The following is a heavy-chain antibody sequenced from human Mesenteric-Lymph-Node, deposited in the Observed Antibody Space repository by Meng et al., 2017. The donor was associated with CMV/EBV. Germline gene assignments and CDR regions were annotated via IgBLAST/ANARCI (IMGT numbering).Heavy chain of an antibody. V-gene: IGHV1-2*02. J-gene: IGHJ4*02. CDR3: ARDPIAASASDY. CDR1: GYTFTGYY. D-gene: IGHD6-13*01. CDR2: INPNSGGT. Sequence: ASVKVSCKASGYTFTGYYMHWVRQAPGQGLEWMGWINPNSGGTNYAQKFQGRVTMTRDTSISTAYMELSRLRSDDTAVYYCARDPIAASASDYWGQGTLVTVSS.